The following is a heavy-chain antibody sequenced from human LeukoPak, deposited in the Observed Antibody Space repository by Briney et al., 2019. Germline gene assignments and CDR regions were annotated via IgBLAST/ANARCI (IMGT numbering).Heavy chain of an antibody. D-gene: IGHD2-15*01. V-gene: IGHV3-74*01. CDR1: GFTFSNAW. CDR2: ISGDGTTT. Sequence: GGSLRLSCAASGFTFSNAWMSWVRQAPGKGLEWVSHISGDGTTTNYADSVQGRFTISRDNAKSMVFLQMNSLRAEDTAVYYCARDEAGYCSGGSCPWGQGTQVTVSS. CDR3: ARDEAGYCSGGSCP. J-gene: IGHJ5*02.